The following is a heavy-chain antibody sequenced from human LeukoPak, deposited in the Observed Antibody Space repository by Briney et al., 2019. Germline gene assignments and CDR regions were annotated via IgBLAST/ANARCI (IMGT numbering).Heavy chain of an antibody. CDR3: ARGGVSELDIDY. CDR1: GFTFSSYA. CDR2: ISGSGGST. J-gene: IGHJ4*02. D-gene: IGHD1-26*01. Sequence: PGGSLRLSCAASGFTFSSYAMSWVRQAPGKGLEWVSAISGSGGSTYYADSVKGRFTISRDNSKNTLYLQMNSLRAEDTAVYYCARGGVSELDIDYWGQGTLVTVSS. V-gene: IGHV3-23*01.